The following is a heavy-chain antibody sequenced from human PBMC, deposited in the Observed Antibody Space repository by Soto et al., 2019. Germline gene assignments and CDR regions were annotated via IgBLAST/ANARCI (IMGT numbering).Heavy chain of an antibody. Sequence: SETLSLTCTVSGGSISSYYWSWIRQPPGKGLEWIGYIYYSGSTNYNPSLKSRVTISVDTSKNQFSLKLSSVTAADTAVYYCARDGGGYSYGQNWFDPWGQGTLVTVSS. D-gene: IGHD5-18*01. CDR2: IYYSGST. CDR3: ARDGGGYSYGQNWFDP. CDR1: GGSISSYY. V-gene: IGHV4-59*01. J-gene: IGHJ5*02.